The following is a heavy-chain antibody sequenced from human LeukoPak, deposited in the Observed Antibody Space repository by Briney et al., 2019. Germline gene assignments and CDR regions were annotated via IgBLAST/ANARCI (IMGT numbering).Heavy chain of an antibody. V-gene: IGHV1-2*02. CDR3: AREGAAAGTWVYYFDY. D-gene: IGHD6-13*01. CDR2: INPNSGGT. CDR1: GYTFTGYY. Sequence: ASVKVSCKASGYTFTGYYMHWVRQAPGQGLEWMGWINPNSGGTNYAQKFQGRVTMTRDTSISTAYMELSRLRSDDTAVYYCAREGAAAGTWVYYFDYWGQGTLVTVSS. J-gene: IGHJ4*02.